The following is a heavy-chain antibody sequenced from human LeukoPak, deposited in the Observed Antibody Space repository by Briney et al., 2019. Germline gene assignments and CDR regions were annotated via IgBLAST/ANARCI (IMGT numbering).Heavy chain of an antibody. J-gene: IGHJ4*02. Sequence: NSSETLSLTCAVYGGSFSGYYWTWLRQPPGKALEWIGEITHTGSTNYNPSLKSRVIISVDTSKNQFSLNLSSVTAADTAVYYCATYWSTGTSDYWGQGTLVTVSS. CDR2: ITHTGST. CDR1: GGSFSGYY. V-gene: IGHV4-34*01. D-gene: IGHD2-8*02. CDR3: ATYWSTGTSDY.